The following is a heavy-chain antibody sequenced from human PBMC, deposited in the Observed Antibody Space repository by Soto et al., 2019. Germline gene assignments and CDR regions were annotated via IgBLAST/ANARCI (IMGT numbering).Heavy chain of an antibody. Sequence: PSETLSLTGTVSGSTISSGGYYWRWIRQHPGKGLEWSGYIYYSGSTYYKPSLKSRVTISVDTSKNQFSLKLTSVTAADTAIYYWANLRTILAPALDYWGQGTLVTVSS. V-gene: IGHV4-31*03. J-gene: IGHJ4*02. CDR1: GSTISSGGYY. CDR2: IYYSGST. CDR3: ANLRTILAPALDY. D-gene: IGHD3-3*01.